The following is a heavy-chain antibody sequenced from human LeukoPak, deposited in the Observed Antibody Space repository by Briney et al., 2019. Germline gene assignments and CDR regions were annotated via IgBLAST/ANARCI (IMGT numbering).Heavy chain of an antibody. D-gene: IGHD1-1*01. CDR2: IRSQVNSYAT. CDR1: GFNFRGSA. V-gene: IGHV3-73*01. CDR3: TRVGYNSGDY. J-gene: IGHJ4*02. Sequence: GGSLRLSCTASGFNFRGSAMHWVRQAPGKGLEWVGRIRSQVNSYATAHGTSVKGRFTISRDDSKSTAYLQMNSLKTEDTAVYYCTRVGYNSGDYWGQGTLVTVSS.